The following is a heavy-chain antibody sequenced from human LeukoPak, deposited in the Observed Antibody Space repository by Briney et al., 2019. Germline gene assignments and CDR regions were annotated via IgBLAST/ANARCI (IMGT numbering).Heavy chain of an antibody. V-gene: IGHV1-8*03. CDR3: ARGYGIAARAPPGY. D-gene: IGHD6-6*01. Sequence: ASVKVSCKASGYTFSTYGISWVRQATGQGLEWMGWMNPNSGNTGYAQKFQGRVTITRNTSISTAYMELSSLRSEDTAVYYCARGYGIAARAPPGYWGQGTLVTVSS. J-gene: IGHJ4*02. CDR1: GYTFSTYG. CDR2: MNPNSGNT.